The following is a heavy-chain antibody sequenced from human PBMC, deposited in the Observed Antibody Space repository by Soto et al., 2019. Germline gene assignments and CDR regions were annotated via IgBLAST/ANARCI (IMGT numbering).Heavy chain of an antibody. D-gene: IGHD3-22*01. Sequence: PSETLSLTCTVSGGSISSYYWSWIRQPPGKGLGWIGYIYYSGSTNYNPSLKSRVTISVDTSKNQFSLKLSSVTAADTAVYYCARDDDSSGYITWGQGTLVTVSS. J-gene: IGHJ5*02. CDR1: GGSISSYY. CDR3: ARDDDSSGYIT. CDR2: IYYSGST. V-gene: IGHV4-59*01.